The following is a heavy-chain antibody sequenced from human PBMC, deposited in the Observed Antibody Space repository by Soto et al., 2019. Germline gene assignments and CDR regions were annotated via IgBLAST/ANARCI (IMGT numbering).Heavy chain of an antibody. D-gene: IGHD5-12*01. CDR2: INAGNGNT. CDR1: GYTFTSYA. Sequence: ASVKVSCKASGYTFTSYAMHWVRQAPGQRLEWMGWINAGNGNTKYSQKFQGRVTITRDISASTAYMELRSLRSDDTAVYYCARDVAIYSGYDSPVIYWGQGTLVTVSS. V-gene: IGHV1-3*01. CDR3: ARDVAIYSGYDSPVIY. J-gene: IGHJ4*02.